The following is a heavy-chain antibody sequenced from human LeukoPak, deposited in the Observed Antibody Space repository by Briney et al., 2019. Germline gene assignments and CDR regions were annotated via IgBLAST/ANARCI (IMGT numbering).Heavy chain of an antibody. CDR3: TREAFYASGWYSLFGY. CDR2: ITGSSGRT. Sequence: PGGSLRLSCAASGFTISNYGMNWVRQAPGKGLEWVSSITGSSGRTYYADSVKGRFTISRDNSKNTPFLQMNSLRADDTAVYYCTREAFYASGWYSLFGYWGQGTLVTVSS. CDR1: GFTISNYG. V-gene: IGHV3-23*01. D-gene: IGHD6-19*01. J-gene: IGHJ4*02.